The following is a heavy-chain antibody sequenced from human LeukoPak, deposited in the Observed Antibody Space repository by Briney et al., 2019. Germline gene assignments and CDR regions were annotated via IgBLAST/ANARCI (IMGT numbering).Heavy chain of an antibody. CDR3: AREGGFYRPLDY. J-gene: IGHJ4*02. V-gene: IGHV4-4*02. CDR1: GGSVSSTNW. CDR2: VHLDGRT. Sequence: SETLSLTCGVSGGSVSSTNWWTWIRQPPGKGLEWIGEVHLDGRTNFNPSLKSRLTMSVDLSENHISLKLTSVTAADTAVYYCAREGGFYRPLDYSGQGTLVTVSS. D-gene: IGHD3-3*01.